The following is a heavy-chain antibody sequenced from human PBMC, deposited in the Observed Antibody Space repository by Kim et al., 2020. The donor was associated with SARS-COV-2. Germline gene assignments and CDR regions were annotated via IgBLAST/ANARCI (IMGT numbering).Heavy chain of an antibody. V-gene: IGHV3-30*04. Sequence: GGSLRLSCAASGFTFSSYAMHWVRQAPGKGLEWVAVISYDGSNKYYADSVKGRFTISRDNSKNTLYLQMNSLRAEDTAVYYCARDQTPFLTGYLSSLREYYFDDWGQGTLVTVSS. CDR1: GFTFSSYA. J-gene: IGHJ4*02. CDR2: ISYDGSNK. CDR3: ARDQTPFLTGYLSSLREYYFDD. D-gene: IGHD3-9*01.